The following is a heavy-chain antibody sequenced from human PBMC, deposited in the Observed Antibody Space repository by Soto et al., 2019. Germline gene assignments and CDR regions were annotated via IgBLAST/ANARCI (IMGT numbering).Heavy chain of an antibody. V-gene: IGHV1-18*01. J-gene: IGHJ5*02. CDR2: ISAYNGNT. D-gene: IGHD2-15*01. Sequence: GLEWMGWISAYNGNTNYAQKLQGRVTMTTDTSTSTAYMELRSLRSDDTAVYYCARDCSGGSCYLNWFDPWGQGTLVTVSS. CDR3: ARDCSGGSCYLNWFDP.